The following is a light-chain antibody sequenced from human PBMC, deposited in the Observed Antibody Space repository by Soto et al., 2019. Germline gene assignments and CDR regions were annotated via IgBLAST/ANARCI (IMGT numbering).Light chain of an antibody. CDR2: GAS. J-gene: IGKJ4*01. CDR1: QSVGSK. Sequence: ETVMTQSPATLSVSPGERVTLSCRASQSVGSKVAWYQQKPGQAPSLLIYGASTRATETPVRFSGSGSGTEFTLTISSLQSKDFAVYDYQQYSNWPPVIFGGGTKVAIK. CDR3: QQYSNWPPVI. V-gene: IGKV3-15*01.